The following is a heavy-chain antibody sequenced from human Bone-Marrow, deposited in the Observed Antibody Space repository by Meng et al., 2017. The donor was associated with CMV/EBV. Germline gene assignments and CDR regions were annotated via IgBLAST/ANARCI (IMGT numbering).Heavy chain of an antibody. Sequence: GESLKISCAASGFTFSSYSMNWVRQAPGKGLEWVSSISSSSSYIYYADSVKGRFTISRDNAKNSLYLQMNSLRAEDTAVYYCAKGGGGHSSGWYGALDYWGQGTLVTVSS. J-gene: IGHJ4*02. V-gene: IGHV3-21*04. CDR2: ISSSSSYI. CDR3: AKGGGGHSSGWYGALDY. CDR1: GFTFSSYS. D-gene: IGHD6-19*01.